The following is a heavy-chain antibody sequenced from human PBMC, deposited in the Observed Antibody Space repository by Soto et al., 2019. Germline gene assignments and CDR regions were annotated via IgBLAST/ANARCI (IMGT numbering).Heavy chain of an antibody. J-gene: IGHJ4*02. CDR3: ARDRACCSGCCCVQTNSAFAY. CDR2: IWYDGSNK. Sequence: QVQLVESGGGVVQPGRSLRLSCAASGFTFSSYGMHWVRQAPGKGLEWVAVIWYDGSNKYYADSLQGRFTISRDKSKNGLYLHMNSHRADDTAVYISARDRACCSGCCCVQTNSAFAYWGQGTLVTVSS. V-gene: IGHV3-33*01. D-gene: IGHD2-15*01. CDR1: GFTFSSYG.